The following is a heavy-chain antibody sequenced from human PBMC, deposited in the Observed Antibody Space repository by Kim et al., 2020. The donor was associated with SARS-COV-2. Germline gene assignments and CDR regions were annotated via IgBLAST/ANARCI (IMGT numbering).Heavy chain of an antibody. CDR1: GFTFSSCS. D-gene: IGHD2-2*01. J-gene: IGHJ4*02. CDR3: ARAHPDGYCSSTSCSPFDY. CDR2: ISSTSTYI. V-gene: IGHV3-21*01. Sequence: GGSLRLSCAASGFTFSSCSMNWVRQAPGKGLEWVSSISSTSTYIYYADSVKGRFTISRDNAKNSLYLQMNSLRAEDTAVYYCARAHPDGYCSSTSCSPFDYWGQGTLVTVSS.